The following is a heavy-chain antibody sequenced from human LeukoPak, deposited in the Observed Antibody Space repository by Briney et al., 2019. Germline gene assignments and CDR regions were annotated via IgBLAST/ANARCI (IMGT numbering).Heavy chain of an antibody. CDR2: IYYSGST. V-gene: IGHV4-59*08. CDR3: ARHGAAMAGTGPLFDY. CDR1: GGSISSYY. D-gene: IGHD6-19*01. Sequence: KSSETLSLTCTVSGGSISSYYWSWIRQPPGKGLEWIGYIYYSGSTSYNPSLKSRVSISVDTSKDQLSLKLSSVTAADTAVYYCARHGAAMAGTGPLFDYWGQGTLVTVYS. J-gene: IGHJ4*02.